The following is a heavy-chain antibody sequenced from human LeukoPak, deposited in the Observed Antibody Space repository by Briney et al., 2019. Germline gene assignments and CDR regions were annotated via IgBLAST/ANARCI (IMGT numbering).Heavy chain of an antibody. CDR1: GGSISSGDYY. D-gene: IGHD3-3*01. Sequence: SETLPLTCTVSGGSISSGDYYWSWIRQPPGKGLEWIGYIYYSGSTDYNPSLKSRVTISVDTSKNQFSLKLSSVTAADTAVYYCARDRGVWSGYFDYWGQGTLVTVSS. J-gene: IGHJ4*02. CDR3: ARDRGVWSGYFDY. V-gene: IGHV4-30-4*01. CDR2: IYYSGST.